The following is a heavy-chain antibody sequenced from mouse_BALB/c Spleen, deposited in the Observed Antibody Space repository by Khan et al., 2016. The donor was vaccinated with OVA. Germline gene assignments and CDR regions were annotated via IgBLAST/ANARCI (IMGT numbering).Heavy chain of an antibody. J-gene: IGHJ4*01. CDR3: GRAYYRCERYYAMDY. V-gene: IGHV2-6-4*01. CDR1: GFSLSRYN. Sequence: QVQLKQSGPGLVAPSQSLSITCTVSGFSLSRYNVHWVRQPPGKGLEWLGMIWGGGGTDYNSTFISRLSISKDNSKSKVFLKMNSLQKDDSATYYCGRAYYRCERYYAMDYWGQGTSVTVSS. D-gene: IGHD2-12*01. CDR2: IWGGGGT.